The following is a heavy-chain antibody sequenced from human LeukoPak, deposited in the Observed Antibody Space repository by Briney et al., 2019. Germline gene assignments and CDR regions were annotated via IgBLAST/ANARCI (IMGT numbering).Heavy chain of an antibody. Sequence: PGGSLRLSCAASGFTFSSYAMHWVRQAPGKGLEWVAVISYDGSNKYYADSVKGRFTISRDNSKNTLYLQMNSLRAEDTAVYYCANLASFDYWGQGTLVTVSS. CDR3: ANLASFDY. J-gene: IGHJ4*02. CDR2: ISYDGSNK. CDR1: GFTFSSYA. V-gene: IGHV3-30-3*01.